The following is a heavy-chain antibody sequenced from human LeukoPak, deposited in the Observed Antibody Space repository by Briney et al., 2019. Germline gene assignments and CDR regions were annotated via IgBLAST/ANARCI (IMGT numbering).Heavy chain of an antibody. CDR3: ARYDYVWGSYRYFYMDV. Sequence: GGSLRLSCTVSGFTVSSNSMSWVRQAPGKGLEWVAFIRYDGKNKYYAESVKGRFTISRDNSKNTLFLQMNSLRAEDTAVYYCARYDYVWGSYRYFYMDVWGKGTTVTVSS. CDR1: GFTVSSNS. J-gene: IGHJ6*03. CDR2: IRYDGKNK. V-gene: IGHV3-33*08. D-gene: IGHD3-16*02.